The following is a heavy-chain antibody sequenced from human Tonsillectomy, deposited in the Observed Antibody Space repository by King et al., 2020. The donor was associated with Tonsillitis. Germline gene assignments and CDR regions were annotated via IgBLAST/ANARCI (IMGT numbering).Heavy chain of an antibody. Sequence: VQLVESGEGLVQPGGSLRLSCAASGFTFSSYAMHWVRQAPGKGLEYVSAISSNGGSTYYEDSVKGRFTISRDNSRNTLFLPMGSLRAEDMAVYYCARSLSTIAARSTYGMDVWGRGTTVTVSS. V-gene: IGHV3-64*02. D-gene: IGHD6-6*01. CDR3: ARSLSTIAARSTYGMDV. CDR2: ISSNGGST. J-gene: IGHJ6*02. CDR1: GFTFSSYA.